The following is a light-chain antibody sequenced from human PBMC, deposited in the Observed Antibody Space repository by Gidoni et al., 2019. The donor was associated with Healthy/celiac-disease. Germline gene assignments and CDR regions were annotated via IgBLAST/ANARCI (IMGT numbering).Light chain of an antibody. Sequence: AIRMTQSPSSFSASTGDRVTIPCRASQGISSYLAWYQQKPGKAPKLLIYAASTLQSGVPSRFSGSGSGTDFTLTISCLQSEDFATYYCQQYYSYPPPTFGGGTKVEIK. V-gene: IGKV1-8*01. CDR2: AAS. J-gene: IGKJ4*01. CDR1: QGISSY. CDR3: QQYYSYPPPT.